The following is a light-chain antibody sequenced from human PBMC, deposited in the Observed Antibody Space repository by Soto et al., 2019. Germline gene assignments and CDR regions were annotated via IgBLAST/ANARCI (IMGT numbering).Light chain of an antibody. V-gene: IGKV3-20*01. CDR1: QRVSSSY. CDR3: QQYGSSPLVT. Sequence: EIVLTQSPGTLSLSQGERATLSCRASQRVSSSYLAWYQQKPGQAPRLLIYGASSRATGIPDRFSGSGSGTDFTLTISRLEPEDFAVYYCQQYGSSPLVTFGQGTRLEIK. J-gene: IGKJ5*01. CDR2: GAS.